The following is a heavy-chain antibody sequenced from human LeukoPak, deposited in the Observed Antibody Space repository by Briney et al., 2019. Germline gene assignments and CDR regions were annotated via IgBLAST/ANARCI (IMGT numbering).Heavy chain of an antibody. CDR3: AKASGVDWYYFDH. J-gene: IGHJ4*02. CDR1: GFTFSSYA. CDR2: ISGSGGST. V-gene: IGHV3-23*01. Sequence: GGSLRLSCAASGFTFSSYAMSWVRQAPGKGLEWVSAISGSGGSTYYADSVKGGFPLSRDNSKNTLYRQMNTLRAEDTAVYYCAKASGVDWYYFDHWGQGTLVTVSS. D-gene: IGHD3-9*01.